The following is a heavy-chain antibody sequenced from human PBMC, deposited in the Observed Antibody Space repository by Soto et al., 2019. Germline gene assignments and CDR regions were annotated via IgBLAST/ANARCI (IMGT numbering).Heavy chain of an antibody. Sequence: PGGSLRLSSAASGFTFSSYAMSWVRQAPGKGLEWVSAISGSAGSTFYADSVKGRFTISRDNSKNTLYLQMNSLRAEDTAVYYCASQTGIVVVAAADYWGPGTLVTVSS. D-gene: IGHD2-15*01. CDR2: ISGSAGST. V-gene: IGHV3-23*01. J-gene: IGHJ4*02. CDR3: ASQTGIVVVAAADY. CDR1: GFTFSSYA.